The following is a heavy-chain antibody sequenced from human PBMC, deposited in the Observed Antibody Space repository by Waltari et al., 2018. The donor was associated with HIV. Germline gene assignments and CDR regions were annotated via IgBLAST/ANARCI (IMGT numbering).Heavy chain of an antibody. V-gene: IGHV4-4*02. J-gene: IGHJ3*02. Sequence: QVQLQESGPGLVKPSGTLSLTCAVSGGSISSSNWWSWVRQPPGKGLEWIGEIYHSGSTNYNPSLKSRVTISVDKSKNQFSLKLSSVTAADTAVYYCASYNYYDSSGPLCTECPYAFDIWGQGTLVTVSS. CDR1: GGSISSSNW. CDR3: ASYNYYDSSGPLCTECPYAFDI. CDR2: IYHSGST. D-gene: IGHD3-22*01.